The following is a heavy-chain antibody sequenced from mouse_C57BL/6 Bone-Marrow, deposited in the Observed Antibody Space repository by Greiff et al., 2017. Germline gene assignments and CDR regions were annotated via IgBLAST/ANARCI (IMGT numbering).Heavy chain of an antibody. Sequence: QVQLKESGPELVKPGASVKLSCKASGYTFTSYDINWVKQRPGQGLEWIGWIYPRDGSTKYNEKFKGKATLTVDTSSSTAYMELHSLTSEDSAFYFCARKIPLDGYYWAGAMDYWGQGTSVTVSS. CDR3: ARKIPLDGYYWAGAMDY. V-gene: IGHV1-85*01. J-gene: IGHJ4*01. D-gene: IGHD2-3*01. CDR2: IYPRDGST. CDR1: GYTFTSYD.